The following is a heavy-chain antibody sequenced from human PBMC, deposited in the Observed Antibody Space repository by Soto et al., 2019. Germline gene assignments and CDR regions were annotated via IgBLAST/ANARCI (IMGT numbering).Heavy chain of an antibody. V-gene: IGHV3-49*03. CDR3: TSYRLPDSYGYF. CDR2: IRSKAYGGTT. D-gene: IGHD5-18*01. CDR1: GFTFGDYA. J-gene: IGHJ4*02. Sequence: GESLKISCTASGFTFGDYAMSWFRQAPGKGLEWVGFIRSKAYGGTTEYAASVKGRFTISRDDSKCIAYLQMNSLKTDDTAVYYCTSYRLPDSYGYFGGQGTLVTVSS.